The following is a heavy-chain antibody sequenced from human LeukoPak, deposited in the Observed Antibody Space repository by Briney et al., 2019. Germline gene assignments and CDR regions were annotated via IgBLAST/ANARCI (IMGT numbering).Heavy chain of an antibody. CDR2: ISGSGDST. J-gene: IGHJ5*02. D-gene: IGHD3-10*01. Sequence: GGSLRLSCAASGFTDGMTWVRQAPGKGLGWVSAISGSGDSTFYADSEKGRFTISRDNSKNTLYLQMNSLRAEDTAIYYCASHYGSGSNNWFDPWGQGTLVTVSS. V-gene: IGHV3-23*01. CDR3: ASHYGSGSNNWFDP. CDR1: GFTDG.